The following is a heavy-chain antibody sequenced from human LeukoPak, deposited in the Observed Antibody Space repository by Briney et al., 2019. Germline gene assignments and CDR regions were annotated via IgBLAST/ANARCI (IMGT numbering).Heavy chain of an antibody. Sequence: SETLSLTCTVSGASISSYYWSWIRQSPGKGLEWIGYFYYSGRTNYRPSLKSRVTISVDTSKNQFSLKLSSVTAADTAVYYCARYLDYGGNSRVFQHWGQGTLVTVSS. CDR1: GASISSYY. CDR2: FYYSGRT. V-gene: IGHV4-59*12. CDR3: ARYLDYGGNSRVFQH. D-gene: IGHD4-23*01. J-gene: IGHJ1*01.